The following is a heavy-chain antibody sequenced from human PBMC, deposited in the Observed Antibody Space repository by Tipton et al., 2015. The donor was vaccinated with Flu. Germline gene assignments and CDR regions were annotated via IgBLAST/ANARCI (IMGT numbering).Heavy chain of an antibody. D-gene: IGHD3-10*01. Sequence: TLSLTCTVSGGSISSYYWSWIRQPPGKGLEWIGYIYYSGSTNYNPSLKSRVTISVDTSKNQFSLKLSSVTAADTAVYYCARALFSPDPLLGFDYYYYYMDVWGKGTTVTVSS. V-gene: IGHV4-59*07. CDR3: ARALFSPDPLLGFDYYYYYMDV. CDR1: GGSISSYY. CDR2: IYYSGST. J-gene: IGHJ6*03.